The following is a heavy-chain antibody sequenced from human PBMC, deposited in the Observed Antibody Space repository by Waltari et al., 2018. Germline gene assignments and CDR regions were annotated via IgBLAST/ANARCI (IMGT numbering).Heavy chain of an antibody. CDR1: GFSLNVAW. J-gene: IGHJ4*02. V-gene: IGHV3-15*01. Sequence: VELVDSGGGSVKPGGSLRVSCSASGFSLNVAWMSWVRQRPGKGLEWVGRFKFRSDGGTADYAAPVKDRFFISRDDSKPTLYLQMNSLKTEDTAVYYCTTDFHSEYAEYYFDNWTQGTLVTVSS. CDR3: TTDFHSEYAEYYFDN. CDR2: FKFRSDGGTA. D-gene: IGHD2-2*01.